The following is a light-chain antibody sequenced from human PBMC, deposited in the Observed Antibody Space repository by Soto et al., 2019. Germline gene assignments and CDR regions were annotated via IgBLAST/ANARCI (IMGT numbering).Light chain of an antibody. CDR2: KAS. J-gene: IGKJ1*01. CDR1: QSISSW. Sequence: DIQMTQSPSTLSASVGDRVTITCRASQSISSWLAWYQQKPGKAPKLLIYKASSLESGVPSRFSGSGSGTEFTLTISSLKPDDFATYYCKQYNSYSQTFGQGPKVEIK. V-gene: IGKV1-5*03. CDR3: KQYNSYSQT.